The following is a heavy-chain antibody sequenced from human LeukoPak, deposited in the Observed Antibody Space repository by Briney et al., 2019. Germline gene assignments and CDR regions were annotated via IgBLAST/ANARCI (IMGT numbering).Heavy chain of an antibody. J-gene: IGHJ3*02. D-gene: IGHD2-2*01. Sequence: SETLSLTCTVSGSISSYYWSWIRQPPGKGLEWIGHIYTSGSTNYSPSLKSRVTISVDTSKNQFSLDLSSVTAADTAVYYCARQKCTSTSCLTKNAFDIWGQGTMVTVSS. V-gene: IGHV4-4*09. CDR2: IYTSGST. CDR3: ARQKCTSTSCLTKNAFDI. CDR1: GSISSYY.